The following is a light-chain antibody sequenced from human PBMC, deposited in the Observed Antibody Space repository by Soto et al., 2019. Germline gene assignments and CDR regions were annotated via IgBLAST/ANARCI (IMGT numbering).Light chain of an antibody. J-gene: IGKJ1*01. CDR3: QQYNDWPRT. Sequence: EIVMTQSPATVSVSPGERVALSCRASQSVSSNLAWYQQKPGQAPRLLIYSASTRATDIPVRFSGSGSGTEFTLTISRLQSEDFAVYYCQQYNDWPRTFGQGTKVEIK. CDR2: SAS. V-gene: IGKV3-15*01. CDR1: QSVSSN.